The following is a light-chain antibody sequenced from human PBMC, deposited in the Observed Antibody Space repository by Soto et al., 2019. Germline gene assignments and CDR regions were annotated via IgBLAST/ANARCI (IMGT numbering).Light chain of an antibody. CDR3: QQRSAS. J-gene: IGKJ4*01. Sequence: EIVLTQSPATLSLSPGERATLSCRVSQSVSSYLAWYQQKPGQAPRLLIYDASNRATGIPARFSGSGSGTDFTLTISSLEPEDFAVYYCQQRSASFGGGTKVEIK. V-gene: IGKV3-11*01. CDR1: QSVSSY. CDR2: DAS.